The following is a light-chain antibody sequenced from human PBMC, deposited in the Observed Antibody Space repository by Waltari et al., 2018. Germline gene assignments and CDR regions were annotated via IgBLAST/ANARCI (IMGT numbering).Light chain of an antibody. V-gene: IGLV2-14*03. CDR2: DVS. CDR3: SAYTATDTYD. Sequence: SALTQPASMSGSPGQSITISCTGTRSDIGLYDYVSWYQQHPGKAPKLIISDVSQRPSGVTARFSGSKSGYTASLTISGLQTEDEADYYCSAYTATDTYDFGSGTTVTVL. J-gene: IGLJ1*01. CDR1: RSDIGLYDY.